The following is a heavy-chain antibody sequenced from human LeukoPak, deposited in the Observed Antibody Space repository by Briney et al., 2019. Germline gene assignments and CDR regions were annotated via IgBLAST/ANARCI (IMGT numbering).Heavy chain of an antibody. V-gene: IGHV3-48*03. CDR1: GFTFSGYE. CDR3: ARAGGNSEYFDY. J-gene: IGHJ4*02. CDR2: ISSSGSTI. D-gene: IGHD4-23*01. Sequence: GGSLRLSCAASGFTFSGYEMNWVRQAPGKGLEWVSYISSSGSTIYYADSVKGRFTISRDNAKNSLYLQMNSLRAEDTAVYYCARAGGNSEYFDYWGQGTLVTVSS.